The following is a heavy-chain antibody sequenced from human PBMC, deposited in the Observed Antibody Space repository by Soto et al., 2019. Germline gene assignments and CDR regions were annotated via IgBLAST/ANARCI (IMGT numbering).Heavy chain of an antibody. CDR2: INPILSMS. V-gene: IGHV1-69*02. CDR3: ASSYGSGYRAFDY. CDR1: GDTFTFYS. D-gene: IGHD3-10*01. J-gene: IGHJ4*02. Sequence: QVQLVQSGAEVKRPGSSVKVSCKASGDTFTFYSINWVRQAPGLGLEWMGRINPILSMSNYAQRFQGRVTRTADKSTSTAYMELSILRSEDTAIYYCASSYGSGYRAFDYWGQGALVTVSS.